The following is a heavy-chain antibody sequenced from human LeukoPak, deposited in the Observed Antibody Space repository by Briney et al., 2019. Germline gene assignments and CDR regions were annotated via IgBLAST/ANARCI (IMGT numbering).Heavy chain of an antibody. V-gene: IGHV3-21*01. J-gene: IGHJ4*02. CDR1: GFTFSSYS. Sequence: GGSLRLSCAASGFTFSSYSMNWVRQAPGKGLEWVSSISSSSSYIYYADSVKGRFTISRGNAKNSLYLQMNSLRAEDTAVYYCARGGAAAAFDYWGQGTLATVSS. D-gene: IGHD2-2*01. CDR2: ISSSSSYI. CDR3: ARGGAAAAFDY.